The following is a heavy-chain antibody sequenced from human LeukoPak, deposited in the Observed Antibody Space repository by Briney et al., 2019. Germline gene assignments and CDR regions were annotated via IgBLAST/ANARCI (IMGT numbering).Heavy chain of an antibody. Sequence: ASVKVSCKASGYTFTGYYMHWVRQAPGQGLEWMGWINPNSGGTNYAQKFQGRVTMTRDTSISTAYMELSRLRSDDTAVYYCARAGGYSRSSWRRYYYYYYMDVWGKGTTVTVSS. V-gene: IGHV1-2*02. CDR1: GYTFTGYY. CDR2: INPNSGGT. CDR3: ARAGGYSRSSWRRYYYYYYMDV. D-gene: IGHD6-6*01. J-gene: IGHJ6*03.